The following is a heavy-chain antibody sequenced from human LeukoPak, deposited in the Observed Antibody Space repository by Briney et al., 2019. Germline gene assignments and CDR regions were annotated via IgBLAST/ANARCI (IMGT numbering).Heavy chain of an antibody. CDR1: GFTFSSYW. D-gene: IGHD3-22*01. CDR2: TKQDGSER. J-gene: IGHJ4*02. V-gene: IGHV3-7*01. CDR3: ARAWGSSGAHFDY. Sequence: GGSLRLSCAASGFTFSSYWMSWVRQAPGKGLEWVANTKQDGSERYYVDSVKGRFTISRDNAKNSLYLQMNSLRVEDTAVYYCARAWGSSGAHFDYWGQGTLVTVSS.